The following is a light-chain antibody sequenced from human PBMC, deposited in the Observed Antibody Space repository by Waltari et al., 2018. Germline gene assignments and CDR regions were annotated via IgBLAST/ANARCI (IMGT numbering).Light chain of an antibody. CDR2: WAS. CDR1: QNVLYSPHNKSF. J-gene: IGKJ1*01. Sequence: DIVMTQSPDSLAVSLGERATVNCKSIQNVLYSPHNKSFLAWFQQKLGQPPKLVIYWASTRGSGVPVRFSGSGSGRDFTLHISSLQAEDVAVYYCQQYYSIPWTFGQGTKVEIK. V-gene: IGKV4-1*01. CDR3: QQYYSIPWT.